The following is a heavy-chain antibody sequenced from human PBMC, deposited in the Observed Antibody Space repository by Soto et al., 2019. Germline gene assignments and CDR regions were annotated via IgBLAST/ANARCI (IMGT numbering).Heavy chain of an antibody. CDR2: IYYSGST. V-gene: IGHV4-31*03. CDR3: ARVAIAAAGNFDY. Sequence: PSETLSLTCTVSGGSISSGGYYWSWIRQHPGKGLEWIGYIYYSGSTYYNPSLKSRVTISVDTSKNQFSLKLSSVTAADTAVYYRARVAIAAAGNFDYWGQGTLVTVSS. CDR1: GGSISSGGYY. J-gene: IGHJ4*02. D-gene: IGHD6-13*01.